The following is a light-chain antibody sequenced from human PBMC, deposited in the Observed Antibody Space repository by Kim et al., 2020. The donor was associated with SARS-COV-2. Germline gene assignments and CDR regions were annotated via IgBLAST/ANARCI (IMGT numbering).Light chain of an antibody. CDR3: QQSNDWPPLT. Sequence: YPGERATRSCRASQTINNKLVWYQQKPGQAPRLLIYDATTRATGVPARFIGSGSETDFTLTISSLQSEDFAVYYCQQSNDWPPLTFGQGTKVDIK. CDR2: DAT. CDR1: QTINNK. J-gene: IGKJ1*01. V-gene: IGKV3-15*01.